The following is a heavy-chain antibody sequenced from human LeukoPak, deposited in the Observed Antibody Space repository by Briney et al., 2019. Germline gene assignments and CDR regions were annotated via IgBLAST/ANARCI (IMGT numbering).Heavy chain of an antibody. J-gene: IGHJ3*02. CDR2: TRNKANSYTT. CDR3: ASGREAFDI. Sequence: GGSLRLSCAASGFTFSDHYMDWVRQAPGKGLEWVGRTRNKANSYTTEYAASVKGRFTISRDDSKNSLYLQMNSLRAEDTAVYYCASGREAFDIWGQGTMVTVSS. V-gene: IGHV3-72*01. CDR1: GFTFSDHY. D-gene: IGHD1-26*01.